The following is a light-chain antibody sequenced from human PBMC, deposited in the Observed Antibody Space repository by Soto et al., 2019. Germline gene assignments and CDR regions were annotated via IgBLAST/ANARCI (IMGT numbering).Light chain of an antibody. CDR1: SSDVGGYNY. J-gene: IGLJ1*01. Sequence: QSVLTQPASVSGSPGQSITISCTGTSSDVGGYNYVSWYQQHPGKAPKLMIYDVNNRPSGVSNRFSGSKSCNTASLTISGLQAEDEADYYCSSYTSSNTLVFGTGTKLTVL. CDR2: DVN. CDR3: SSYTSSNTLV. V-gene: IGLV2-14*01.